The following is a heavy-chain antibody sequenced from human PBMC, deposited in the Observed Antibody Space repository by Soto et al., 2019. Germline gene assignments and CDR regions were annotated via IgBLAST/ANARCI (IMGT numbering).Heavy chain of an antibody. CDR2: ISAYNGNT. J-gene: IGHJ6*02. Sequence: GASVKVSCKASGYTFTSYGISWVRQAPGQGLEWMGWISAYNGNTNYAQKLQGRVTMTTDTSTSTAYMELRSLGSDDTAVYYCARAQRFTIFGATGRDTGMDVWGQGTTVTVYS. V-gene: IGHV1-18*04. CDR1: GYTFTSYG. CDR3: ARAQRFTIFGATGRDTGMDV. D-gene: IGHD3-3*01.